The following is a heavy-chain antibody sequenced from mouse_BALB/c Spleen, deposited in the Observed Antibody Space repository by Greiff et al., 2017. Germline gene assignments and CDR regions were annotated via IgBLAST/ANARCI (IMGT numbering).Heavy chain of an antibody. CDR2: INPSNGRT. CDR1: GYTFTSYW. Sequence: QVQLQQPGAELVKPGASVKLSCKASGYTFTSYWMHWVKQRPGQGLEWIGEINPSNGRTNYNEKFKSKATLTVDKSSSTAYMQLSSLTSEDSAVYYCASLGLFAYWGQGTLVTVAA. J-gene: IGHJ3*01. CDR3: ASLGLFAY. V-gene: IGHV1S81*02. D-gene: IGHD4-1*01.